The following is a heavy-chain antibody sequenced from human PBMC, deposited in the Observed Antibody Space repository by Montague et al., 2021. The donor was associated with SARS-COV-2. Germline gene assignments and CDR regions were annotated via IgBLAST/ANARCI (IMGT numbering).Heavy chain of an antibody. D-gene: IGHD1-1*01. CDR3: TSGREGNYNVMDV. CDR2: TYYRSKWYN. Sequence: CAISGDSVAGISATWKWVKQSPARDFEWLGRTYYRSKWYNDYAVSVRGRVTINPDTSKNQFSLQLNSVTPEDTAIYYCTSGREGNYNVMDVWGQGTTVTVSS. V-gene: IGHV6-1*01. J-gene: IGHJ6*02. CDR1: GDSVAGISAT.